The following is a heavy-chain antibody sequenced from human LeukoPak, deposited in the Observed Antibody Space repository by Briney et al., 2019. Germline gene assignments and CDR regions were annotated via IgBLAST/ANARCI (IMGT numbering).Heavy chain of an antibody. J-gene: IGHJ4*02. V-gene: IGHV3-74*01. D-gene: IGHD4-23*01. CDR1: GFTFSSYA. CDR3: ARGRPHGNDY. Sequence: HPGGSLRLSCAASGFTFSSYAMSWVRQAPGMGLVWVSRIASDGSSTTYADSVKGRFSISRDNAKNTLYLQMNSLRVEDTAVYYCARGRPHGNDYWGQGTLVTVSS. CDR2: IASDGSST.